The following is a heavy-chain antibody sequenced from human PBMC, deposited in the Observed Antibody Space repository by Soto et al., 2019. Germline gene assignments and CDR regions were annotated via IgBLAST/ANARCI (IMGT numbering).Heavy chain of an antibody. CDR2: IIPIFGTA. V-gene: IGHV1-69*13. D-gene: IGHD2-2*01. CDR1: GGTFSSYA. J-gene: IGHJ6*02. CDR3: ARSGYCSSTSCKSRGGYYYYGMDF. Sequence: SVKVSCKASGGTFSSYAISWVRQAPGQGLEWMGGIIPIFGTANYARKFQGRVTITADESTSTAYMELSSLRSEDTAVYYCARSGYCSSTSCKSRGGYYYYGMDFSGQGTTVTVSS.